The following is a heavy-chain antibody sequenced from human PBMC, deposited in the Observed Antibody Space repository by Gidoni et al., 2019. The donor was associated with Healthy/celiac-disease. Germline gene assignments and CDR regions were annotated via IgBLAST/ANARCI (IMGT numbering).Heavy chain of an antibody. CDR2: ISGSGGST. CDR3: AKDWPEIGIAAAGGWFDP. J-gene: IGHJ5*02. CDR1: GFTFRSYA. Sequence: EVQLLESGGGLVQPGGSLRLSCAASGFTFRSYAMSWVRQAPGKGLEWVSAISGSGGSTYYADSVKGRFTISRDNSKNTLYLQMNSLRAEDTAVYYCAKDWPEIGIAAAGGWFDPWGQGTLVTVSS. V-gene: IGHV3-23*01. D-gene: IGHD6-13*01.